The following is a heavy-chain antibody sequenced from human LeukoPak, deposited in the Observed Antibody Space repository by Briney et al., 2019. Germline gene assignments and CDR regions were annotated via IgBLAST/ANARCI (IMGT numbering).Heavy chain of an antibody. CDR1: GYTFTGYY. D-gene: IGHD6-19*01. J-gene: IGHJ4*02. V-gene: IGHV1-2*02. CDR2: INPNSGGT. Sequence: ASVKVSCKASGYTFTGYYMHWVRQAPGQGLEWMGWINPNSGGTNYAQKFQGRVTMTRDTSISTAYMELSRLRSDDTAVYYCARGGGYIAVAGFYVDYWGQGTLVTVSS. CDR3: ARGGGYIAVAGFYVDY.